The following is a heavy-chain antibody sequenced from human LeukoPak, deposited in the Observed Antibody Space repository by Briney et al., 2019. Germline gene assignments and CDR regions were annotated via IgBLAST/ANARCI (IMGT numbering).Heavy chain of an antibody. V-gene: IGHV3-33*08. D-gene: IGHD5-18*01. CDR3: ARDTAMALDY. CDR1: GLNFSSRW. J-gene: IGHJ4*02. Sequence: GGSLRLSCAASGLNFSSRWMNWVRQAPGKGLEWVAVIWYDGSNKYYADSVKGRFTISRDNSKNTLYLQMNSLRAEDTAVYYCARDTAMALDYWGQGTLVTVSS. CDR2: IWYDGSNK.